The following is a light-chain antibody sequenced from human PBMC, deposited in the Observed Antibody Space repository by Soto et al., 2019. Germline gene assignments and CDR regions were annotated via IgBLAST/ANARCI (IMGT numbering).Light chain of an antibody. V-gene: IGKV3-15*01. CDR2: GAS. J-gene: IGKJ2*01. CDR1: QPVASN. CDR3: QQYHNWPPQYT. Sequence: EMTQSPATLSVSPGERATLSCRASQPVASNIAWYQQKPGQAPRLLIRGASTRATGVSARFSGAGSGTEFTLTISSLQSEDFAGYYCQQYHNWPPQYTFGQGTRLQI.